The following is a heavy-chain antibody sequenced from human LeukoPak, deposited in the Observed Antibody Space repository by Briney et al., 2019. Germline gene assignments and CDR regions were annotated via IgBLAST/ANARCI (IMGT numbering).Heavy chain of an antibody. CDR2: INHSGST. CDR3: ARDGGTHAFDI. V-gene: IGHV4-34*01. J-gene: IGHJ3*02. CDR1: GGSFSGYY. Sequence: PSETLSLTCAVYGGSFSGYYWSWIRQPPGKGLEWIGEINHSGSTNYNPSLKSRVTISVDTSKNQFSLKLSSVTAADTAVYYCARDGGTHAFDIWGQGTMVTVSS. D-gene: IGHD4-23*01.